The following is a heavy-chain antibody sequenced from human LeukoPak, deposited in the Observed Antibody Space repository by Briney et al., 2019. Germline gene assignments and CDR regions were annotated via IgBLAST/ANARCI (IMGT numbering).Heavy chain of an antibody. V-gene: IGHV3-7*03. CDR3: ATTFPTQWLGAFDI. D-gene: IGHD6-19*01. Sequence: GGSLRLSCAASGFTFSSYWMSWVRQAPGKGLEWVANIKQDGSEKYYVDSVKGRFTISRDNAKNSLYLQMNSLRAEDTALYYCATTFPTQWLGAFDIWGQGTMVTVSS. CDR2: IKQDGSEK. J-gene: IGHJ3*02. CDR1: GFTFSSYW.